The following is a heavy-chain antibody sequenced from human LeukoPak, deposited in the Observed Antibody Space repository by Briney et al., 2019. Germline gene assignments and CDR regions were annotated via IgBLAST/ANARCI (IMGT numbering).Heavy chain of an antibody. D-gene: IGHD3-3*01. CDR3: ARVVTIFGVVRVY. Sequence: SETLSLTCTVSGGSISSYYWSWIRQPPGKGLEWIGYIYYSGSTNYNPSLKGRVTISVDTSKNQFSLKLSSVTAADTAVYYCARVVTIFGVVRVYWGQGTLVTVSS. CDR2: IYYSGST. CDR1: GGSISSYY. V-gene: IGHV4-59*01. J-gene: IGHJ4*02.